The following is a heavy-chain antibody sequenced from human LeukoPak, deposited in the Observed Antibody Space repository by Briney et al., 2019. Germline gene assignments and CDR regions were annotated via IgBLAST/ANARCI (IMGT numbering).Heavy chain of an antibody. CDR2: IYYSGST. J-gene: IGHJ5*02. CDR3: ARTGYSYGYHWFDP. V-gene: IGHV4-59*01. Sequence: SETLSLTCTVSGGSISSYYWSWIRQPPGKGLEWIGYIYYSGSTNYNPSLKSRVTISVDTSKNQFSLKLSSVTAADTAVYYCARTGYSYGYHWFDPWGQGTLVTVSS. CDR1: GGSISSYY. D-gene: IGHD5-18*01.